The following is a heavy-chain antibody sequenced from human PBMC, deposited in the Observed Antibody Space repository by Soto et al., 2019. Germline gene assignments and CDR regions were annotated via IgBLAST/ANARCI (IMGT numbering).Heavy chain of an antibody. CDR3: ARDRRGDYMAV. CDR1: GFTVSSNY. CDR2: IYSGGST. V-gene: IGHV3-66*01. Sequence: EVQLVEAGGGLVQPGGSLRLSCAASGFTVSSNYMSWVRQAPGKGLEWVSVIYSGGSTYYADSVKGRFTLSRDNSKNTLYLQMNSLRAEDTDVYYCARDRRGDYMAVWGKGTTVTVSS. J-gene: IGHJ6*03.